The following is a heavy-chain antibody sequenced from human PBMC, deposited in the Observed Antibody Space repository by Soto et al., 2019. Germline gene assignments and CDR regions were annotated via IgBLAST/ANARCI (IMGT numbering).Heavy chain of an antibody. Sequence: TSETLSLTCAVSGGSISSSNWWSWVRQPPGKGLEWIGEIYHSGSTNYNPSLKSRVTISVDKSKNQFSLKLSSVTAADTAVYYCARDPGYCSSTSCYPASYFDYWGQGTLVTVSS. J-gene: IGHJ4*02. CDR3: ARDPGYCSSTSCYPASYFDY. D-gene: IGHD2-2*03. CDR2: IYHSGST. CDR1: GGSISSSNW. V-gene: IGHV4-4*02.